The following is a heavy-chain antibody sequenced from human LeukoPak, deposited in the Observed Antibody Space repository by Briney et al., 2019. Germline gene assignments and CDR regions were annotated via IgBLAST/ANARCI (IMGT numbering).Heavy chain of an antibody. CDR2: INSNSNSI. D-gene: IGHD6-6*01. CDR1: GFTFSSYT. Sequence: PGGSLRLSCAASGFTFSSYTMNWVRQAPGKGLEWLSYINSNSNSIYYADSVEGRFTISRDNAKNSLHLQMNSLRGEDTAVYYCARGGSSSIKYFQHWGQGALVTVSS. V-gene: IGHV3-48*01. CDR3: ARGGSSSIKYFQH. J-gene: IGHJ1*01.